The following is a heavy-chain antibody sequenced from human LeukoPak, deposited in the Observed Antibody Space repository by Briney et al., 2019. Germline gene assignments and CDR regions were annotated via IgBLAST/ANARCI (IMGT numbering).Heavy chain of an antibody. Sequence: ASVKVSCKASGYTFTSYGISWVRQAPGQGLEWMGWISAYNGNTNYAQKLQGRVTMTTDTSTSTAYMELRGLRSDDTAVYYCARVPYYDSSGYYFDYWGQGTLVTVSS. CDR2: ISAYNGNT. CDR1: GYTFTSYG. V-gene: IGHV1-18*01. J-gene: IGHJ4*02. CDR3: ARVPYYDSSGYYFDY. D-gene: IGHD3-22*01.